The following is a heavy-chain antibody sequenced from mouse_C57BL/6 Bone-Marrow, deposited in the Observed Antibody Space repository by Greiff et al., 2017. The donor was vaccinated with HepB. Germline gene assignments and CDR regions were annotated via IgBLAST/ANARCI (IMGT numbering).Heavy chain of an antibody. J-gene: IGHJ2*01. CDR3: VRHNTVVAFDY. V-gene: IGHV10-1*01. CDR2: IRSKSNNYAT. D-gene: IGHD1-1*01. CDR1: GFSFNTYA. Sequence: EVKLMESGGGLVQPKGSLKLSCAASGFSFNTYAMNWVRQAPGKGLEWVARIRSKSNNYATYYADSVKDRFTISRDDSESMLYLQMNNFKTEDTAMYYCVRHNTVVAFDYWGQGTTLTVSS.